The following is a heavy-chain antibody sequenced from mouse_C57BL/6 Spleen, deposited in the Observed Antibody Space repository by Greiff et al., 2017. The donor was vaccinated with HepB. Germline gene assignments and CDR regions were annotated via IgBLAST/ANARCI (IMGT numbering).Heavy chain of an antibody. Sequence: QVQLQQPGAELVKPGASVKLSCKASGYTFTSYWMHWVKQRPGQGLEWIGMIHPNSGSTNYNEKFKSKATLTVDKSSSTAYMQLSSLTSEDSAVYYCARSGYYYSSREYFDYWGQGTTLTVSS. CDR3: ARSGYYYSSREYFDY. D-gene: IGHD1-1*01. CDR1: GYTFTSYW. J-gene: IGHJ2*01. V-gene: IGHV1-64*01. CDR2: IHPNSGST.